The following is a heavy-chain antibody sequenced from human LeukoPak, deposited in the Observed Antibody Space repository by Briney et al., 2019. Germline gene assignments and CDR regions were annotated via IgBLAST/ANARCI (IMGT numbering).Heavy chain of an antibody. CDR3: ARRGVVATPDANF. D-gene: IGHD5-12*01. J-gene: IGHJ4*02. CDR1: GGSISSSRYC. Sequence: SETLSLTCTVSGGSISSSRYCSGWIRHPPGKGLEWIGSIYYTGSTYYNPSLRSRVSISVDTSKNQFTLKLSSVTAADTAVYYCARRGVVATPDANFWGQGTLVTVSS. V-gene: IGHV4-39*01. CDR2: IYYTGST.